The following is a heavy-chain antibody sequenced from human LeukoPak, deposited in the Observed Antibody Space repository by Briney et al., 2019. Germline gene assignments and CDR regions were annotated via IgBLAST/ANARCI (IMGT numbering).Heavy chain of an antibody. V-gene: IGHV3-7*01. J-gene: IGHJ4*02. CDR3: ARDRSYFDY. CDR2: IRQDGSTK. CDR1: GFTFSTSW. Sequence: GGSLRLSCAASGFTFSTSWMSWVRQAPAKGLEWVANIRQDGSTKYYVDSVKGRFTISRDNAKNSLYLQMNCLRVEDMAVYYCARDRSYFDYWGQGTLVTVSS. D-gene: IGHD3-10*01.